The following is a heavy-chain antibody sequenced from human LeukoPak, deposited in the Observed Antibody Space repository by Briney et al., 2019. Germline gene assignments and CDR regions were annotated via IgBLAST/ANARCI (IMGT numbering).Heavy chain of an antibody. CDR3: ARDETPQQHHSFYGMDV. Sequence: ASVKVSCKASGYTFTSYSISWVRQAPGQGLEWMGWISAYNGNTNYAQKLQGRVTMTTDTSTSTAYMELRSLRSDETGVSYCARDETPQQHHSFYGMDVWGQGTTVTVSS. CDR1: GYTFTSYS. CDR2: ISAYNGNT. J-gene: IGHJ6*02. D-gene: IGHD1/OR15-1a*01. V-gene: IGHV1-18*01.